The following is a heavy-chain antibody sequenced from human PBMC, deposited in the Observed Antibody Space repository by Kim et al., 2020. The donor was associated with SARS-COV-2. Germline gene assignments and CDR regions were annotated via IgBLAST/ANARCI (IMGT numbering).Heavy chain of an antibody. CDR3: ARDIDGYNLFDY. J-gene: IGHJ4*02. Sequence: NYTPSLKSRVTISVDTSKNQFSLKLSSVTAADTAVYYCARDIDGYNLFDYWGQGTLVTVSS. D-gene: IGHD5-12*01. V-gene: IGHV4-59*01.